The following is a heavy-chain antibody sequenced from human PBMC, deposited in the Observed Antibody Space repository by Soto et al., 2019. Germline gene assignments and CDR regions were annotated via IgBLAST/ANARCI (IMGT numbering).Heavy chain of an antibody. J-gene: IGHJ4*02. CDR3: ARASDLELQRGLYYFDY. V-gene: IGHV1-18*01. Sequence: ASVKVSCKASGYTFTSYGISWVRQAPGQGLEWMGWISAYNGNTNYAQKLQGRVTMTTDTSTSTAYMELRSLRSDDTAVYYCARASDLELQRGLYYFDYWGQGTLVTVSS. D-gene: IGHD1-7*01. CDR2: ISAYNGNT. CDR1: GYTFTSYG.